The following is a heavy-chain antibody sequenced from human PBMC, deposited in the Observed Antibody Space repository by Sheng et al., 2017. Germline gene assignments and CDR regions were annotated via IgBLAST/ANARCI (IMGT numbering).Heavy chain of an antibody. CDR2: INHSGST. V-gene: IGHV4-34*01. CDR3: ARGPWEDTRRYGFDY. J-gene: IGHJ4*02. D-gene: IGHD1-26*01. CDR1: GGSFSGYY. Sequence: QVQLQQWGAGLLKPSETLSLTCAVYGGSFSGYYWSWIRQPPGKGLEWIGEINHSGSTNYNPSLKSRVTISVDTSKNQFSLKLSSVTAADTAVYYCARGPWEDTRRYGFDYWGQGTLVTVSS.